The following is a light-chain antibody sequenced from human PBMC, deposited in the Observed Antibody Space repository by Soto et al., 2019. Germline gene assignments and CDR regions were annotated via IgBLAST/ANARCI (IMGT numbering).Light chain of an antibody. Sequence: IVMTQSPATLSVSPGERAILSCRASHSISSNLAWYQQKPGQAPRLLIYGASTRATGFPARFSGSGSGTEFSLTISSLQSEDFAVYYCQQYNNWPRTFGQGTKVEIK. CDR1: HSISSN. V-gene: IGKV3-15*01. CDR3: QQYNNWPRT. J-gene: IGKJ1*01. CDR2: GAS.